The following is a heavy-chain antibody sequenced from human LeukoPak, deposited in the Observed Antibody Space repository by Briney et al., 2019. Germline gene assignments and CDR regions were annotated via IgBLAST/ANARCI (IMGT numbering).Heavy chain of an antibody. CDR2: ISYSGST. CDR3: ARIPVEYYFDY. CDR1: GGSISSNY. Sequence: SETLSLTCTVSGGSISSNYWSWIRQPPGKGLEWIGYISYSGSTDYNPSLKSRVTMSIDTSKNQFSLKLSSVTAADTAVYYCARIPVEYYFDYWGQGTLVTVSS. V-gene: IGHV4-59*08. J-gene: IGHJ4*02.